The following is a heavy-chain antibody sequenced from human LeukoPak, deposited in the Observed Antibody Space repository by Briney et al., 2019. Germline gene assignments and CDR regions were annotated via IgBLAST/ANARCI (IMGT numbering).Heavy chain of an antibody. J-gene: IGHJ4*02. Sequence: PSETLSFTCTVSGGSISSSSYYWGWIRQPPGKGLEWIGSIYYSGSTYYNPSLKSRVTISVDTSKNQFSLKLSSVTAADTAVYYCARMQGGSSWYLGGGYWGQGTLVTVSS. CDR2: IYYSGST. CDR3: ARMQGGSSWYLGGGY. CDR1: GGSISSSSYY. V-gene: IGHV4-39*01. D-gene: IGHD6-13*01.